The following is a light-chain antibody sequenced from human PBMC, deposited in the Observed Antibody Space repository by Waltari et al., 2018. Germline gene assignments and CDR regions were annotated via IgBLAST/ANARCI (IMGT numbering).Light chain of an antibody. CDR2: DVV. CDR1: SIDLGGHNY. CDR3: SSYASSK. J-gene: IGLJ2*01. V-gene: IGLV2-14*01. Sequence: QSALTQPASVSGSPGHTITISCTRSSIDLGGHNYVSWYQQHPGKAPKLMIYDVVKRPSGVSNRFSGSKSGNTASLTISGLQAEDDAIYYCSSYASSKFGGGTKLTVL.